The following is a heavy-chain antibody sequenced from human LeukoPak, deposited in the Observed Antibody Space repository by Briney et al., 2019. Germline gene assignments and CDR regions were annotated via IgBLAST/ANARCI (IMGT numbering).Heavy chain of an antibody. CDR3: AKSGLNRFDY. CDR1: GFTFSSYA. D-gene: IGHD2-15*01. J-gene: IGHJ4*02. V-gene: IGHV3-23*01. Sequence: GGSLRLSCAASGFTFSSYAMSWVRQAPGKGLEWVSTISNSDNKPYYADSVKGRFTISRDDSKNTLYLQMNSLRAEDTAVYYCAKSGLNRFDYWGQGTLVTVSS. CDR2: ISNSDNKP.